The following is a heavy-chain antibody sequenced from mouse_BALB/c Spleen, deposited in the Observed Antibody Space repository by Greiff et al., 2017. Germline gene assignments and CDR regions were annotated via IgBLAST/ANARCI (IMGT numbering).Heavy chain of an antibody. J-gene: IGHJ3*01. Sequence: DVQLQESGPGLVKPSQSLSLTCSVTGYSITSGYYWNWIRQFPGNKLEWMGYISYDGSNNYNPSLKNRISITRDTSKNQFFLKLNSVTTEDTATYYCAGDGLAYWGQGTLVTVSA. CDR1: GYSITSGYY. V-gene: IGHV3-6*02. CDR3: AGDGLAY. CDR2: ISYDGSN.